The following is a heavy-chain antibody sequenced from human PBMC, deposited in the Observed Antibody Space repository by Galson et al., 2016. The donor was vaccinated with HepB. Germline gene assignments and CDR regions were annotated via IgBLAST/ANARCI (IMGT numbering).Heavy chain of an antibody. CDR1: GFTFSSYG. Sequence: SLRLSCAASGFTFSSYGMNWVRQAPGKGLEWVADITSDGTNSYYADSVKGRFTISRDNSKNSLYLQMNSLRAEDTALYYCARKRALARAVYPRNDDGNHNNGPLDYWGQGTLVTVSS. CDR2: ITSDGTNS. CDR3: ARKRALARAVYPRNDDGNHNNGPLDY. V-gene: IGHV3-30*03. D-gene: IGHD1-14*01. J-gene: IGHJ4*02.